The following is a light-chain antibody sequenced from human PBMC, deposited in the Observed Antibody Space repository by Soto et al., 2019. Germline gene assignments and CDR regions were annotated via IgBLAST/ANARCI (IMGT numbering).Light chain of an antibody. CDR1: HSVSTH. CDR2: GAS. J-gene: IGKJ5*01. Sequence: IVVTQSPATLSVSPGERATLSCRTSHSVSTHVAGYQQKPGQAPRLLLYGASTRATGIPARFSGSGGGTEFPLTISSLQSEDVAVYYCQQYKNWPLFGQGTRLDIK. V-gene: IGKV3-15*01. CDR3: QQYKNWPL.